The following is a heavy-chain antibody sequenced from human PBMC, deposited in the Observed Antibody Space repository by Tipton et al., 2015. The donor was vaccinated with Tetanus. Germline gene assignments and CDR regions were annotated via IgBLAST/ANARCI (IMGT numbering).Heavy chain of an antibody. V-gene: IGHV3-53*01. Sequence: SLRLSCVASGFIVSSHYMSWVRQAPGKGLEWVSVMYSGGDTYYADSVKGRFTISRDDAKNSVYLQMNSLRAGDTAVYYCARDFITTDYYFDHWGQGTLVTVSS. D-gene: IGHD4-17*01. J-gene: IGHJ4*02. CDR2: MYSGGDT. CDR1: GFIVSSHY. CDR3: ARDFITTDYYFDH.